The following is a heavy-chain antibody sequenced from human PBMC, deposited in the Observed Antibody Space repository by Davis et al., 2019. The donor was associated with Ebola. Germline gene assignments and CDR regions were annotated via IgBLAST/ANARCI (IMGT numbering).Heavy chain of an antibody. CDR1: GYTFTTYY. J-gene: IGHJ3*02. D-gene: IGHD5-12*01. CDR2: ITPNDGRT. Sequence: ASVKVSCKASGYTFTTYYMLWVRQAPGQGLEWMGMITPNDGRTIYAQKFQGRVTVTRDTSTTTVYMDLSSLRSEDTALYYCTTPGGQDSGYDVFDIWGQGTMVTVSS. V-gene: IGHV1-46*03. CDR3: TTPGGQDSGYDVFDI.